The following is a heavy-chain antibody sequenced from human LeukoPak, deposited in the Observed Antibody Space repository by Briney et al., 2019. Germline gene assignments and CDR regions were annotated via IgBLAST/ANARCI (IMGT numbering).Heavy chain of an antibody. V-gene: IGHV3-53*01. CDR2: IYSGGST. CDR1: GFTVSSNY. D-gene: IGHD3-22*01. J-gene: IGHJ2*01. Sequence: PGGSLRLSCAASGFTVSSNYMSWVRQAPGKGLEWVSVIYSGGSTYYADSVKGRFTISRDNSKNTLYLQMNSLRAEDTAVYYCARDLSSDYYDSIRGFDLWGRGTLVTVSS. CDR3: ARDLSSDYYDSIRGFDL.